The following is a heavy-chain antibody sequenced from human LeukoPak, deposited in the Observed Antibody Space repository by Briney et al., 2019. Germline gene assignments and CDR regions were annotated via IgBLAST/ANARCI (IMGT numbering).Heavy chain of an antibody. CDR2: IIPILGIA. Sequence: ASVKVSCKASGGTFSSYAISWVRQAPGQGLEWMGRIIPILGIANYAQKFQGRVTITADKSTSTAYMELSSLRSEDTAVYYCARVKWELPAEKDWFDPWGQGTLVTVSS. D-gene: IGHD1-26*01. CDR3: ARVKWELPAEKDWFDP. CDR1: GGTFSSYA. J-gene: IGHJ5*02. V-gene: IGHV1-69*04.